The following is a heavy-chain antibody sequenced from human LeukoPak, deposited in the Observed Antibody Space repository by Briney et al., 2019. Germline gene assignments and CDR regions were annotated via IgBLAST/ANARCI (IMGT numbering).Heavy chain of an antibody. CDR3: ARITDRTIFGEIMHGFDI. Sequence: SQTLSLTCTVSGGSITSGGFCWSWIRQHPGKGLEWIGHIYYSGNTYYNPSLKSRGTISVDTSNNQFSLKLSSVTAADTAVYYCARITDRTIFGEIMHGFDIWGQGAPVTVSS. CDR2: IYYSGNT. J-gene: IGHJ3*02. D-gene: IGHD3-3*01. CDR1: GGSITSGGFC. V-gene: IGHV4-30-2*03.